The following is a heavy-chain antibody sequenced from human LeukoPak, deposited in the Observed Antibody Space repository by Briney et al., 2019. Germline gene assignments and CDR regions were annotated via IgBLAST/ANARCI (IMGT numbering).Heavy chain of an antibody. J-gene: IGHJ3*02. CDR2: ISGSGGST. CDR3: AKDFGRSSTSLGSELRDDAFDI. V-gene: IGHV3-23*01. Sequence: SGGSLRLSCAASGFTFSSYAMSWVRQAPGKGLEWVSAISGSGGSTYYADSVKGRFTISRDNSKNTLYLQMNSLRAEDTAVYYCAKDFGRSSTSLGSELRDDAFDIWGQGTMVTVSS. CDR1: GFTFSSYA. D-gene: IGHD2-2*01.